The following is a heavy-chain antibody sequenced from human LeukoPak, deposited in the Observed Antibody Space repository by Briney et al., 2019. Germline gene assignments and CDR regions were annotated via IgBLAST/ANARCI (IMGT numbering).Heavy chain of an antibody. J-gene: IGHJ4*02. V-gene: IGHV3-21*06. CDR2: VSTSSIYI. CDR1: GFTFSSYS. D-gene: IGHD1-20*01. CDR3: ARVNWNDLGYYFDY. Sequence: GGSLRLSCAASGFTFSSYSMKWVRQAPGKRLEWVSSVSTSSIYIYYADSVKGRFTISRDNAKNSLYLQMNSLRAEDTAVYYCARVNWNDLGYYFDYWGQGILVTVSS.